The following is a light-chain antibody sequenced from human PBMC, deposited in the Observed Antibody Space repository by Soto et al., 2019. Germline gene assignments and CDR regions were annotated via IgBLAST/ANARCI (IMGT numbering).Light chain of an antibody. CDR2: DVS. CDR1: SSDVGGFNY. Sequence: QSALTQRASVSGSPGQSIAISCTGTSSDVGGFNYVSWYQQHPGKAPKFMIYDVSSRPSGVSDRFSGSKSGNTASLTISGLQAEDEADYYCASYTTSSTYVFGTGTKLTVL. V-gene: IGLV2-14*03. CDR3: ASYTTSSTYV. J-gene: IGLJ1*01.